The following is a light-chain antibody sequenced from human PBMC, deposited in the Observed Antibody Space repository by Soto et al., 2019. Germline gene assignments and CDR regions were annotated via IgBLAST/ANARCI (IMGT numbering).Light chain of an antibody. CDR2: EVS. CDR1: SSDVGRYNH. Sequence: QSALTQPASVSGSPGQSITISCTGTSSDVGRYNHVSWYQHHPGKAPKLIISEVSQRPSGVPDRFSGSKSGNTASLTVSGLQAEDEADYYCSSFVGSPVVFGGGTKVTVL. CDR3: SSFVGSPVV. J-gene: IGLJ2*01. V-gene: IGLV2-8*01.